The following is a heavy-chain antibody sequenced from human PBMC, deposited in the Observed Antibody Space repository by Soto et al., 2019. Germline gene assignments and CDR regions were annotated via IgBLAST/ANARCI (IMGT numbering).Heavy chain of an antibody. Sequence: SETLSLTCAVYGGSFSGYYWSWIRQPPGKGLEWIGEINHSGSTNYNPSLKSRVTISVDTSKNQFSLKLSSVTAADTAVYYCARVAVRNGFSHLRNSNYALYYGMDVWGQGTTVTVSS. J-gene: IGHJ6*02. CDR3: ARVAVRNGFSHLRNSNYALYYGMDV. CDR1: GGSFSGYY. D-gene: IGHD4-4*01. V-gene: IGHV4-34*01. CDR2: INHSGST.